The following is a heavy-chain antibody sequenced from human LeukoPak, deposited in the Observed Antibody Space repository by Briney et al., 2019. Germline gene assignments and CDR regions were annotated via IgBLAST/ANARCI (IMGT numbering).Heavy chain of an antibody. D-gene: IGHD5-12*01. Sequence: PSETLSLTCTASGGSISSYYWSWIRQPPGKGLEWIGYIYYSGSTNYNPSLKSRVTISVDTSKNQFSLKLSSVTAADTAVYYCARHRKDIVATTDAFDIWGQGTMVTVPS. CDR1: GGSISSYY. CDR3: ARHRKDIVATTDAFDI. CDR2: IYYSGST. J-gene: IGHJ3*02. V-gene: IGHV4-59*01.